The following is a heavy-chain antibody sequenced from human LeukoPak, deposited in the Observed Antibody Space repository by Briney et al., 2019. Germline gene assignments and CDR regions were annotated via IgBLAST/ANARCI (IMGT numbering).Heavy chain of an antibody. V-gene: IGHV4-34*01. CDR1: GGSFSGYY. Sequence: SETLSLTCAVYGGSFSGYYWSWIRQPPGKGLEWIGEINHSGSTNYNPSLKSRVTISVVTSKNQFSLKLSSVTAADTAVYYCARAVDTAMVVPNWFDPWGQGTLVTVSS. D-gene: IGHD5-18*01. CDR2: INHSGST. J-gene: IGHJ5*02. CDR3: ARAVDTAMVVPNWFDP.